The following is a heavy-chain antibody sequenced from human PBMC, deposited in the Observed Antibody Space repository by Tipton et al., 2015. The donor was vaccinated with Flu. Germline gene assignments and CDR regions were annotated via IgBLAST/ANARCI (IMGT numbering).Heavy chain of an antibody. V-gene: IGHV1-46*01. Sequence: QSGAEVKKPGASVKVSCKASGYTFTGYHMHWVRQAPGQGLEWMGILNPSGGSTTYVQVFQGRVTMTRDTSTKTVYMELSSLRSEDTAIYYCAKDLALDSWGQGTLVIVSS. J-gene: IGHJ4*02. CDR3: AKDLALDS. CDR1: GYTFTGYH. CDR2: LNPSGGST. D-gene: IGHD3-16*01.